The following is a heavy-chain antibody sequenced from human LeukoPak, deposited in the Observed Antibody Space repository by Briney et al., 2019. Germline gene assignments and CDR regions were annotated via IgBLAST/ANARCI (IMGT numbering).Heavy chain of an antibody. CDR1: GGSISSYY. CDR2: IYYSGST. Sequence: SETLSLTCTVSGGSISSYYWSWIRQPPEKGLEWIGYIYYSGSTNYNPSLKSRVTISVDTSKNQFSLKLSSVTAADTAVYYCARDLPQYYYDSSGYYGAFDIWGQGTMVTVSS. CDR3: ARDLPQYYYDSSGYYGAFDI. J-gene: IGHJ3*02. V-gene: IGHV4-59*01. D-gene: IGHD3-22*01.